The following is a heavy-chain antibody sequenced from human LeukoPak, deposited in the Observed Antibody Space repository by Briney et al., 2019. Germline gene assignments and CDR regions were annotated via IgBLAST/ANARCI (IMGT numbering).Heavy chain of an antibody. CDR2: ISSSGSNI. J-gene: IGHJ4*02. Sequence: GRSLRLSCAASGFTFSSYEMNSVRPAPGEGLEWVSYISSSGSNIYYADSVKGRFTISRDNAKNSLYLQMNSLRAEDTAVYYCARDLNYFDYWGQGTLVTVSS. V-gene: IGHV3-48*03. CDR3: ARDLNYFDY. CDR1: GFTFSSYE.